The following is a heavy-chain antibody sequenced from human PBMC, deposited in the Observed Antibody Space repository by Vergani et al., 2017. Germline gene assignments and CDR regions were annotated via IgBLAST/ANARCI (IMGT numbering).Heavy chain of an antibody. J-gene: IGHJ6*03. CDR2: IKQDGSEK. Sequence: EVQLVESGGGLVQPGGSLRLSCAASGFTFSSYWMSWVRQAPGKGLEWVANIKQDGSEKYYVDSVKGRFTISRDNAKNSLYLQMNSLRAEDTAVYYCARDSVYYYYXMDVWGKGTTVTVSS. CDR1: GFTFSSYW. CDR3: ARDSVYYYYXMDV. V-gene: IGHV3-7*01.